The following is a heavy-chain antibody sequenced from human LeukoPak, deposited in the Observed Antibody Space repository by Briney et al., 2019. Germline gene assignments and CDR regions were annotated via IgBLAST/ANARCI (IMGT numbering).Heavy chain of an antibody. CDR1: GGSISGYY. J-gene: IGHJ6*03. CDR3: AREAYYYDSSGYYLAYYYYYMDV. Sequence: TSETLSLTCTVSGGSISGYYWSWIRQPPGEGLEWIGYIYNRGNTTYNPSLKSRVTISVDTSKNQFSLKLSSVTAADTAVYYCAREAYYYDSSGYYLAYYYYYMDVWGKGTTVTISS. V-gene: IGHV4-4*08. D-gene: IGHD3-22*01. CDR2: IYNRGNT.